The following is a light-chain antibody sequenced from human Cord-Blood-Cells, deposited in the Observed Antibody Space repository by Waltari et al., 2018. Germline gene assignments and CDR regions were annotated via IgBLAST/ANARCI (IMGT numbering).Light chain of an antibody. CDR3: QQSYSTPT. CDR1: QSISSY. CDR2: AAS. V-gene: IGKV1-39*01. Sequence: DIQTTQSPSSVSASVGDRVTNTCRGSQSISSYLNWYQQKPGKAPQLLIYAASSLQSGVPSRFSGSGSGTDFTLTISSLQPEDFATYYCQQSYSTPTFGQGTKVEIK. J-gene: IGKJ1*01.